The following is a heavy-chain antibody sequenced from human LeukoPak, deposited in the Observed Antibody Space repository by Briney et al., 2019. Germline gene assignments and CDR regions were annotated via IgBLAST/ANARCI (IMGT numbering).Heavy chain of an antibody. D-gene: IGHD3-10*01. J-gene: IGHJ4*02. CDR2: IYSGGST. V-gene: IGHV4-4*07. Sequence: SETLSLTCTVSGGSINSDYWSWIRQPAGKGLEWIGRIYSGGSTNYNPSLKSRVTMSVDSSKNQFSLKVSSVTAADTAVYYCARDVYYGSGHDYWGQGTLVTVSS. CDR3: ARDVYYGSGHDY. CDR1: GGSINSDY.